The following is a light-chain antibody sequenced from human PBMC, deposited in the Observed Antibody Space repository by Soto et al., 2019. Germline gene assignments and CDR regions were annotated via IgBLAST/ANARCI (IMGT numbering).Light chain of an antibody. Sequence: EIVLTQSPATLSLSPGERATLSCRASQSVSSYLAWYQQKPGQAPRLLIYDASNRATGIPARFSGSGSGTDFTLTISSLEPEDFADYYCQQRYSWPLTFGGGTKVEIK. V-gene: IGKV3-11*01. CDR2: DAS. J-gene: IGKJ4*01. CDR3: QQRYSWPLT. CDR1: QSVSSY.